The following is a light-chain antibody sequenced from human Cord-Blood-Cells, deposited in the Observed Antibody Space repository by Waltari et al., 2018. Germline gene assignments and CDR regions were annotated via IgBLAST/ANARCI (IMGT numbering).Light chain of an antibody. V-gene: IGKV3-15*01. CDR3: QQYNNWPPELT. Sequence: EIVMTQSPATLSVSPGERATLSCRASQSVSSNLAWYQQKPGQAPRLLIYGASTRATGIPARFSGSGSGTEFTLTISSLQSEDFAVYYCQQYNNWPPELTFGGGT. CDR2: GAS. CDR1: QSVSSN. J-gene: IGKJ4*01.